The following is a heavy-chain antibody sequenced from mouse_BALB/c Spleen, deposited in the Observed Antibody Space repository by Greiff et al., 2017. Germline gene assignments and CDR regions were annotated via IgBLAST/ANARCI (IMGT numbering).Heavy chain of an antibody. CDR1: GFSLTSYG. CDR2: IWSGGST. V-gene: IGHV2-2*02. D-gene: IGHD2-4*01. CDR3: ARGDDYDWFAY. Sequence: QVQLQQSGPGLVQPSQSLSITCTVSGFSLTSYGVHWVRQSPGKGLEWLGVIWSGGSTDYNAAFISRLSISKDNSKSHVFFKMNSLQANDTAIYYCARGDDYDWFAYWGQGTLVTVSA. J-gene: IGHJ3*01.